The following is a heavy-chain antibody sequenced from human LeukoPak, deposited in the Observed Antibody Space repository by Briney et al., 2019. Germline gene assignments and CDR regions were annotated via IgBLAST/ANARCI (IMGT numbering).Heavy chain of an antibody. Sequence: GGSLRLSCAASGFTFSGYAMSWVRQAPGKGLEWVSAISGSGGSTYYADSVKGRFTISRDNSKNTLYLQMNSLRAEDTAVYYCAKGVYDILTGSDYWGQGTLVTVSS. CDR1: GFTFSGYA. CDR3: AKGVYDILTGSDY. D-gene: IGHD3-9*01. J-gene: IGHJ4*02. V-gene: IGHV3-23*01. CDR2: ISGSGGST.